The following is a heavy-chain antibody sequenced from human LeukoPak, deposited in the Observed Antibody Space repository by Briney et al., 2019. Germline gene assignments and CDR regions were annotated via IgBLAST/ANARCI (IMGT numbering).Heavy chain of an antibody. CDR3: ARDLELDTAMVSDAFDI. Sequence: GRSLRLSCAASGFTFSSYAMHWVRQAPGKGLEWVSSISSSSSYIYYADSVKGRFTISRDNAKNSLYLQMNSLRAEDTAVYYYARDLELDTAMVSDAFDIWGQGTMVTVSS. CDR1: GFTFSSYA. CDR2: ISSSSSYI. V-gene: IGHV3-21*01. J-gene: IGHJ3*02. D-gene: IGHD5-18*01.